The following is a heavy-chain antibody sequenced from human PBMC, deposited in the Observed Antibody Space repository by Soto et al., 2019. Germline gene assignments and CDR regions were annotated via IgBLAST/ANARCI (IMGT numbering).Heavy chain of an antibody. Sequence: QVHLVESGGGLVKPGGSLRLSCAASGFTFSDSYINWIREAPGKGLEWVSYISGSGSTIYYADSVKGRFTISRDNAKKSVFLQRNSLRAEDTAVYYCAGAAFDSWGQGKRVTVPS. CDR1: GFTFSDSY. J-gene: IGHJ3*02. CDR2: ISGSGSTI. CDR3: AGAAFDS. V-gene: IGHV3-11*01.